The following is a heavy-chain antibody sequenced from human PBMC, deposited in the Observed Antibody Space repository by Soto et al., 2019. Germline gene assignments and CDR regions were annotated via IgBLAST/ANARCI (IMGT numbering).Heavy chain of an antibody. V-gene: IGHV1-69*13. CDR1: GGTFSRYR. J-gene: IGHJ4*02. CDR2: IVPIYRTA. Sequence: SVKVSCKASGGTFSRYRINWVRQAPGQGLEWVGGIVPIYRTADYAQKFQGRVTITADESARTAYMELRSLKSQDTPVYYCARDSGAKLSSSWGQGTLVTVSS. CDR3: ARDSGAKLSSS. D-gene: IGHD6-13*01.